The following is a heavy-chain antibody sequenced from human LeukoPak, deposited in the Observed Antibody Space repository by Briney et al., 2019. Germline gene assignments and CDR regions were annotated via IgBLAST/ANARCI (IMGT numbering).Heavy chain of an antibody. V-gene: IGHV3-21*01. J-gene: IGHJ4*02. CDR3: ARQSGIAAAGTRGY. D-gene: IGHD6-13*01. Sequence: GGSLRLSCAASGFTFSSYSMNWVRQAPGKGLEWVPSISSSSSYIYYADSVKGRFTISRDNAKNSLYLQMNSLRAEDTAVYYCARQSGIAAAGTRGYWGQGTLVTVSS. CDR2: ISSSSSYI. CDR1: GFTFSSYS.